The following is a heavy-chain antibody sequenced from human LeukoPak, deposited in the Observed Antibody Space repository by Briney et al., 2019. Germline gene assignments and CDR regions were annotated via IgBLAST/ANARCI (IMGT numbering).Heavy chain of an antibody. Sequence: TGGSLRLSCAASGFTFSSCGFNWVRQAPGKGLEWVSGISWNSGSIGYADSVKGRFTISRDNAKNSLYLQMNSLRAEDMALYYCARAYSSGSPYFDYWGQGTLVTVSS. CDR2: ISWNSGSI. CDR1: GFTFSSCG. CDR3: ARAYSSGSPYFDY. V-gene: IGHV3-9*03. D-gene: IGHD6-19*01. J-gene: IGHJ4*02.